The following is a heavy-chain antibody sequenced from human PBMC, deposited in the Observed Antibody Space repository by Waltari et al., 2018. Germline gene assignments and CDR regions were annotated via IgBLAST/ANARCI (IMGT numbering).Heavy chain of an antibody. CDR3: ARFAYYDFWSGYPYYFDY. D-gene: IGHD3-3*01. CDR1: GGSISSYY. V-gene: IGHV4-59*01. J-gene: IGHJ4*02. Sequence: QVQLQESGPGLVKPSETLSLTCTVSGGSISSYYWSWIRQPPGKGLEWIGYIYYSGSTNYNPALKSRVTISVDTSKNQFSLKLSSVTAADTAVYYCARFAYYDFWSGYPYYFDYWGQGTLVTVSS. CDR2: IYYSGST.